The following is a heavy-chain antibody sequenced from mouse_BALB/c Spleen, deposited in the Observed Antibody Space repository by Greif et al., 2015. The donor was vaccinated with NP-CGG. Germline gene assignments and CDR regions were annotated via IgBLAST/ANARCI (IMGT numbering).Heavy chain of an antibody. V-gene: IGHV14-3*02. CDR1: GFNIKDTY. J-gene: IGHJ1*01. CDR3: ARWDWYFDV. Sequence: EVQLQESGAELVKPGASVKLSCTASGFNIKDTYMHWVKQRPEQGLEWIGRIDPANGNTKYDPKFQGKATITADTSSNTAYLQLSSLTSEDAAVYYCARWDWYFDVWGAGTTVTVSS. CDR2: IDPANGNT.